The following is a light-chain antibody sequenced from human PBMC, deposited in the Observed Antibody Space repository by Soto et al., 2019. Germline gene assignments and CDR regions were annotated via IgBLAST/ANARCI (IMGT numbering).Light chain of an antibody. Sequence: EIVLTQSPATLSLSPGERATLSCRASQSVSSYLAWYQQKPGQPPRLLIYGASTRATGIPDRFSGSGSGTDFTLTISRVEPEDFAVYHCQQYGSPPITFGQGTRLEIK. CDR2: GAS. V-gene: IGKV3-20*01. CDR3: QQYGSPPIT. J-gene: IGKJ5*01. CDR1: QSVSSY.